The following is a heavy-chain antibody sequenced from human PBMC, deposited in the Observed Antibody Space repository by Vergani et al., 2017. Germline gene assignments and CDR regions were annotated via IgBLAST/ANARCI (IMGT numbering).Heavy chain of an antibody. D-gene: IGHD2-8*01. Sequence: EVQLLESGGGLVQPGGSLRLSCAASGFTFSSYAMSWVRQAPGKGLEWVSAISGSGGSIYYADSVKGRFTISRDNAKNSLYLQMNSLRAEDTAVYYCARDLIFDYWGQGTLVTVSS. J-gene: IGHJ4*02. CDR2: ISGSGGSI. V-gene: IGHV3-23*01. CDR3: ARDLIFDY. CDR1: GFTFSSYA.